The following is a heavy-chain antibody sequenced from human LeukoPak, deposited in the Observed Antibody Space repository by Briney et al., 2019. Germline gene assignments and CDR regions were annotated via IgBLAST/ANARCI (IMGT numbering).Heavy chain of an antibody. CDR3: AKAVSPPSYYDFWSGYYPLDY. CDR1: GFTFSSYA. V-gene: IGHV3-23*01. Sequence: GGSLRLSCAASGFTFSSYAMSWVRQAPGKGLEWVSAISGSGGSTYYADSVKGRFTISRDNSKNTLYLQMNSLRVEDTAVYYCAKAVSPPSYYDFWSGYYPLDYWGQGTLVTVSS. D-gene: IGHD3-3*01. CDR2: ISGSGGST. J-gene: IGHJ4*02.